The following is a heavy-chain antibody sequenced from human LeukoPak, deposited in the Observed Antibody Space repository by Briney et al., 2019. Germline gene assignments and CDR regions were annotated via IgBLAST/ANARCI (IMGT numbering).Heavy chain of an antibody. CDR2: VTAFNENT. Sequence: GASVKVSCTASGFALTTYNIVWLRQAPGQGLEWVGWVTAFNENTHYSRKVQGRVTMTRDTSTSTAYMELRSLRSDDTAVYYCARNTYGYKFSMDVWGEGTTVTVSS. D-gene: IGHD5-24*01. V-gene: IGHV1-18*01. CDR3: ARNTYGYKFSMDV. CDR1: GFALTTYN. J-gene: IGHJ6*03.